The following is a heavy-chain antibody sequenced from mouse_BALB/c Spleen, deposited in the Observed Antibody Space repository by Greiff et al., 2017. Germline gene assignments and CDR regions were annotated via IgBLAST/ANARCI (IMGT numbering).Heavy chain of an antibody. CDR3: ARQDDYDPAWFAY. Sequence: EVKLVESGGGLVQPGGSLKLSCAASGFDFSRYWMSWVRQAPGKGLEWIGEINPDSSTINYTPSLKDKFIISRDNAKNTLYLQMSKVRSEDTALYYCARQDDYDPAWFAYWGQGTLVTVSA. CDR1: GFDFSRYW. V-gene: IGHV4-1*02. D-gene: IGHD2-4*01. CDR2: INPDSSTI. J-gene: IGHJ3*01.